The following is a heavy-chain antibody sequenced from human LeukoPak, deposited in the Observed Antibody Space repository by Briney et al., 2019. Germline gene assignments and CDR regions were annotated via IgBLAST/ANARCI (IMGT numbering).Heavy chain of an antibody. Sequence: SETLSLTCTVSGGSISSFYWSWIRQPPGKGLEWIGYIYYSGSTNYNSALKSRVTISVDTSKNQFSLKLSSVTAADTAVYYCARRYCTSTSCYYYFDYWGQGTLVTVSS. V-gene: IGHV4-59*01. CDR2: IYYSGST. CDR3: ARRYCTSTSCYYYFDY. J-gene: IGHJ4*02. D-gene: IGHD2-2*01. CDR1: GGSISSFY.